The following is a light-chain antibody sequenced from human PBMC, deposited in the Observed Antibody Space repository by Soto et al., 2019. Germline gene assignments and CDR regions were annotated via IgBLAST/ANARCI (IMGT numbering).Light chain of an antibody. J-gene: IGLJ3*02. CDR1: TTAVGSSDY. Sequence: QSALSRSVSGSPGPSVTLSCTGATTAVGSSDYVSWYQQHPGKAPRLLLYDVTERPAGVPTRFSGSKSDKTASLTISGLQTEDEAVYFCCSFAGPSSMFGGGTKVTVL. CDR2: DVT. CDR3: CSFAGPSSM. V-gene: IGLV2-11*01.